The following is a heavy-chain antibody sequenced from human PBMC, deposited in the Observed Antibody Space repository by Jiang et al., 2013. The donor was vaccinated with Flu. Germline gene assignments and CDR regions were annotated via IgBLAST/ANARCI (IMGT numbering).Heavy chain of an antibody. J-gene: IGHJ4*02. CDR2: MNPNSGNT. D-gene: IGHD3-3*01. Sequence: QLVESGAEVKKPGASVKVSCKASGYTFTSYDINWVRQATGQGLEWMGWMNPNSGNTGYAQKFQGRVTMTRNTSISTAYMELGSLRSEDTAVYYCARGRFLEWTLDYWGQGTLVTVSS. CDR1: GYTFTSYD. CDR3: ARGRFLEWTLDY. V-gene: IGHV1-8*01.